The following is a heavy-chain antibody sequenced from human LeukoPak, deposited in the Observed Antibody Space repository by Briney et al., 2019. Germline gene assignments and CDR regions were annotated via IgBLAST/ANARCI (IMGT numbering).Heavy chain of an antibody. V-gene: IGHV4-59*12. Sequence: SETLSLTCTVSGDSISSYSWNWIRQPPGKGLEWIGSIYYSGSTYYNPSLKSRVTISVDTSKNQFSLKLSSVTAADTAVYYCARDHTYYYGSGSPNFDYWGQGTLVTVSS. D-gene: IGHD3-10*01. CDR1: GDSISSYS. CDR3: ARDHTYYYGSGSPNFDY. CDR2: IYYSGST. J-gene: IGHJ4*02.